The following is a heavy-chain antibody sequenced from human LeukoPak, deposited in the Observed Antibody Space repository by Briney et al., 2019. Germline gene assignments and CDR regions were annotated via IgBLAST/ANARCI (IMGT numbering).Heavy chain of an antibody. Sequence: PSETLSLTCSVSGGSISSYYWSWIRQPPGKGLEWIGYIYYSGSTNYNPSLKSRATISLDTSKSQFSLKLTSVTAADTAVYYCARAPIPYDRSRTDYRFDPWGQGTLVTVAS. CDR2: IYYSGST. CDR1: GGSISSYY. J-gene: IGHJ5*02. V-gene: IGHV4-59*01. CDR3: ARAPIPYDRSRTDYRFDP. D-gene: IGHD3-16*01.